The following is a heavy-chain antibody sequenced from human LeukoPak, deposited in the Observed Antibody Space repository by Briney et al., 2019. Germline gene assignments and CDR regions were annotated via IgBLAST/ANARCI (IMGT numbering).Heavy chain of an antibody. CDR2: ISAYNGNT. CDR3: ARDLIVDTAMVGAFDI. D-gene: IGHD5-18*01. J-gene: IGHJ3*02. Sequence: ASVKVSCKASGYTFTSYGISCVRQAPGQGLEWMGWISAYNGNTNYAQKLQGRVTMTTDTSTSTAYMELRSLRSDDTAVYYCARDLIVDTAMVGAFDIWGQGTMVTVSS. CDR1: GYTFTSYG. V-gene: IGHV1-18*01.